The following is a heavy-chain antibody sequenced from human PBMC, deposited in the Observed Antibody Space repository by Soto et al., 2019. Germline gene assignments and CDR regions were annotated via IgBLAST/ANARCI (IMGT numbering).Heavy chain of an antibody. CDR2: ITGYNGNT. CDR1: GYSFTLYG. Sequence: QVQLVQSGAEVKKPGASVKVSCRASGYSFTLYGISWVRQAPGQGLEWMGWITGYNGNTKYAQKLQGRVTLTTDTSTNTVYMELRNLRSDDTAVYYCARGGQYRYFDYWGQGTLVTVSS. J-gene: IGHJ4*02. V-gene: IGHV1-18*01. D-gene: IGHD2-2*02. CDR3: ARGGQYRYFDY.